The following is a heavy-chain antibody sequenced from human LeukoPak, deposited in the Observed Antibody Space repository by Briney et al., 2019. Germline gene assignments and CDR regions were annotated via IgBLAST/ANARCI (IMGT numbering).Heavy chain of an antibody. CDR1: GGSIGTYY. V-gene: IGHV4-59*08. CDR3: ARRIAVAGAFFDY. CDR2: FYYSGST. J-gene: IGHJ4*02. D-gene: IGHD6-19*01. Sequence: SETLSLTCTISGGSIGTYYWSWVRQPPGKGLEWIGNFYYSGSTTYNPSLKSRVTISVDTSKNQFSLKLSSVTAADTAVYYCARRIAVAGAFFDYWGQGALVTVSS.